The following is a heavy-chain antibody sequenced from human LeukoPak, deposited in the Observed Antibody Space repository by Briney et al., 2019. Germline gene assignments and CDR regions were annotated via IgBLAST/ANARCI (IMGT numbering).Heavy chain of an antibody. J-gene: IGHJ4*02. D-gene: IGHD2-21*01. Sequence: PGGSLRLSCAVSGITFSNHNFNWVRQAPGKGLEWVSYISRSSSTIYYADSVRGRFTVSRDNGKNSLYLQMNSLRAEDAAVYFCAKAPVTSCRGAYCYPFDSWGQGTLVTVSS. V-gene: IGHV3-48*04. CDR1: GITFSNHN. CDR3: AKAPVTSCRGAYCYPFDS. CDR2: ISRSSSTI.